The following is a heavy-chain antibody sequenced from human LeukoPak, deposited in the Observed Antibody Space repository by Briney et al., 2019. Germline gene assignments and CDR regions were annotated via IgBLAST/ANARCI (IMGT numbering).Heavy chain of an antibody. CDR1: GASIINSNYY. Sequence: SETLSLTCTVSGASIINSNYYWGWTRQPPGTGLEWIGSIYYSGTTHYNPSLKSRITISVDTSTNQFSLKVISVTAADAAVYYCARPRMYSYGFLGRITNYYYYGMDVWGQGTTVTVSS. CDR2: IYYSGTT. D-gene: IGHD5-18*01. J-gene: IGHJ6*02. V-gene: IGHV4-39*01. CDR3: ARPRMYSYGFLGRITNYYYYGMDV.